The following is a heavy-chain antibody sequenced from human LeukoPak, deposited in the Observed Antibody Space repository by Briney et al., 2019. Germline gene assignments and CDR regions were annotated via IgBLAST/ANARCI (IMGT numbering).Heavy chain of an antibody. D-gene: IGHD1-1*01. CDR1: GFTFSSYW. Sequence: GGSLRLSCEASGFTFSSYWMSWVRQAPGEGLEWVAHIKEDESDEYYVDSVRGRFTASRDNAKNSVNLQMNSLRVEDTAVYYCARWRGRQSEFDYWGQGTLVTVS. CDR2: IKEDESDE. J-gene: IGHJ4*02. V-gene: IGHV3-7*01. CDR3: ARWRGRQSEFDY.